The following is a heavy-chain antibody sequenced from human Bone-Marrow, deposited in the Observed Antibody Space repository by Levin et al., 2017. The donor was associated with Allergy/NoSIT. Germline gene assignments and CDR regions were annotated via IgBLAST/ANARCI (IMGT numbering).Heavy chain of an antibody. V-gene: IGHV3-21*01. Sequence: PGESLKISCAASGFTFSGYTMHWVRQAPGKGLEWISSIRSAGTYIHYADSVKGRFTISRDNANNSVSLEMNNLRADDTALYYCARGGGSQKGGLDVWGQGTTVTVSS. CDR1: GFTFSGYT. D-gene: IGHD3-10*01. CDR3: ARGGGSQKGGLDV. J-gene: IGHJ6*02. CDR2: IRSAGTYI.